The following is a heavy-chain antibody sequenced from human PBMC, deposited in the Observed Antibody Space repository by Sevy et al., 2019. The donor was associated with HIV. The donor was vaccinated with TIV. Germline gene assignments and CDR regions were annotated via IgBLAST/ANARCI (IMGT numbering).Heavy chain of an antibody. V-gene: IGHV1-2*02. CDR3: ATNLAIFGVQNGLDV. Sequence: ASVKVSCKSTGYMFTDFYINWVRLAPGQGLEWVGWINPDNGDTDYGQKFQGRVTMTRDTSLSSAYLEPSRLRPDDTAIYYCATNLAIFGVQNGLDVWGQGTSVTVSS. D-gene: IGHD3-3*01. CDR1: GYMFTDFY. CDR2: INPDNGDT. J-gene: IGHJ6*02.